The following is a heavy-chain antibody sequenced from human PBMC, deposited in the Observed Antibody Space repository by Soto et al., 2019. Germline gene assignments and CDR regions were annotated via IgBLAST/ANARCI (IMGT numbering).Heavy chain of an antibody. J-gene: IGHJ6*02. Sequence: GGSLRLSCAASGFTFSSHAMSWVRQAPGKGLEWVSAISGSGGSRYYADSVKGRFTISRDNSKNTLYLQMNSLRAEDTAVYYCANGVSTMFGVVTYYYGMDGWGQGTTVTVSS. CDR3: ANGVSTMFGVVTYYYGMDG. V-gene: IGHV3-23*01. CDR2: ISGSGGSR. D-gene: IGHD3-3*01. CDR1: GFTFSSHA.